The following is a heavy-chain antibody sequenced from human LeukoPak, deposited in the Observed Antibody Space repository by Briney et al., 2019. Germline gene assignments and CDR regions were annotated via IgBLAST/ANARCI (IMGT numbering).Heavy chain of an antibody. Sequence: SETLSLTCDVSGDSMNSHYWSWIRQPPGKGLECVGYIHSSGITNHNPSLKSRVTISVDTSKNQFSLKLSSVTAADTAVYYCARDLGYCSGGSCYSGYFQHWGQGTLVTVSS. J-gene: IGHJ1*01. V-gene: IGHV4-59*11. CDR2: IHSSGIT. D-gene: IGHD2-15*01. CDR3: ARDLGYCSGGSCYSGYFQH. CDR1: GDSMNSHY.